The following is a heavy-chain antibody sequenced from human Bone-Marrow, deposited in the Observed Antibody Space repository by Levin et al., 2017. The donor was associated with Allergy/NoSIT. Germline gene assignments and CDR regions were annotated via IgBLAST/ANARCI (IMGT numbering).Heavy chain of an antibody. J-gene: IGHJ3*02. Sequence: GGSLRLSCAASGFTFSSYSMNWVRQAPGKGLEWVSYISSSSSTIYYADSVKGRFTISRDNAKNSLYLQMNSLRAEDTAVYYCAGYFDWLNGRPLAAFDIWGQGTMVTVSS. D-gene: IGHD3-9*01. CDR1: GFTFSSYS. CDR3: AGYFDWLNGRPLAAFDI. V-gene: IGHV3-48*01. CDR2: ISSSSSTI.